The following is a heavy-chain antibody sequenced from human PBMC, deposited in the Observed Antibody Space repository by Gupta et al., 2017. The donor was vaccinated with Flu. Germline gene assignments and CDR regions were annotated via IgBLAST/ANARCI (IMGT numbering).Heavy chain of an antibody. CDR3: ATDIFPAVATIVVSEAFDI. Sequence: QVQLVQSGAEVKKPGASVKVSCKVSGYTLTELSMHWVRQAHGKGLEWMGGFDPEDGETIYAQKFQGRVTMTEDTSTDTAYMELSSLRSEDTAVYYCATDIFPAVATIVVSEAFDIWGQGTMVTVSS. CDR2: FDPEDGET. D-gene: IGHD5-12*01. V-gene: IGHV1-24*01. CDR1: GYTLTELS. J-gene: IGHJ3*02.